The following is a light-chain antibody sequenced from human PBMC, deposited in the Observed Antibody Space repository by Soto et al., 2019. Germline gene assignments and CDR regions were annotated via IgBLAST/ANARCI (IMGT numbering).Light chain of an antibody. CDR1: QSVSLS. CDR3: QQSYSTPIS. V-gene: IGKV3-15*01. J-gene: IGKJ5*01. CDR2: GAS. Sequence: EIVITQSPATLSVSLGYSATLSCRASQSVSLSLAWYQMRPGQPPRLLIYGASTRATDIPARFSGSGSGTDFTLTISSLQPEDFATYYCQQSYSTPISFGQGTRLEIK.